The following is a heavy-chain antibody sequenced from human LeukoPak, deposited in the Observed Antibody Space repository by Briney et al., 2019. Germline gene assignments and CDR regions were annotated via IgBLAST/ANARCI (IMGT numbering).Heavy chain of an antibody. V-gene: IGHV1-18*01. CDR1: GYTFTSYG. D-gene: IGHD3-22*01. J-gene: IGHJ4*02. CDR3: ARDGSSGYYINPLFDY. Sequence: ASVKVSCKASGYTFTSYGISWVRPAPGQGLEWRGWICAYNGNTNYAQKLQGRVTMTTDTSTSTAYMVLRSLRSDDTAVYYCARDGSSGYYINPLFDYWGQGTLVTVSS. CDR2: ICAYNGNT.